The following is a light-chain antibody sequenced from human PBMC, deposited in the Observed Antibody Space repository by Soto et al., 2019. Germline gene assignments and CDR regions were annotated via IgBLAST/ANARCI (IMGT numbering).Light chain of an antibody. J-gene: IGLJ3*02. CDR1: SSNIGAGYD. V-gene: IGLV1-40*01. Sequence: QSVLTQPPSVSGAAGQRVTISCTGSSSNIGAGYDVHWYQQLPGTAPKLLIYGNSNRPSGVPDRFSGSKSGTSASLAITGLQAEDEADYYCQSYDSSLRGRVFGGGTKVTVL. CDR2: GNS. CDR3: QSYDSSLRGRV.